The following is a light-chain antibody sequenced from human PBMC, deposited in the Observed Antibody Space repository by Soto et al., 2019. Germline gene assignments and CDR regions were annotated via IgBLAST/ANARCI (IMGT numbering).Light chain of an antibody. J-gene: IGKJ4*01. CDR2: ATS. V-gene: IGKV1-5*03. Sequence: DIQKTQSPSTLSASVGDRVTITCRASQTINNWLAWYQQKPGKAPKLLIYATSNLESGVPSRFSGSGSGTEFSLTISSLQPEDFATYYCKQYKSFSLTVGGGTKVKI. CDR1: QTINNW. CDR3: KQYKSFSLT.